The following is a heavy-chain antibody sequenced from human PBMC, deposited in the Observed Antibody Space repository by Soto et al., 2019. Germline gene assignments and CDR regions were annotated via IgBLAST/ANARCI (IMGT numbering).Heavy chain of an antibody. CDR3: AHRPRGYAYYFDY. D-gene: IGHD5-12*01. CDR1: GFSLSTRGVG. J-gene: IGHJ4*02. V-gene: IGHV2-5*02. CDR2: IFWDDDK. Sequence: QITLKESGPTLVKPTQTLTLTCTFSGFSLSTRGVGVAWIRQPPGKALAWLALIFWDDDKWYSPSLKSRLTMTEDISKNQVFLTMNNMDPVDPATYYCAHRPRGYAYYFDYWGQGTLVTVSS.